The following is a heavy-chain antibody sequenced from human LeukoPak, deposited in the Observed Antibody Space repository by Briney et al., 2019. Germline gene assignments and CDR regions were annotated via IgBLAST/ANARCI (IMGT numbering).Heavy chain of an antibody. CDR2: ITSST. Sequence: GGSLRLSCEASGFTFSTYTMSWVRQAPGKGLEWLSCITSSTYYADSVKGRFTISRDNAKNSLYLQMNSLRAEDTAVYYCAKDLVSGSFYGPFGYWGQGTPVTVSS. CDR1: GFTFSTYT. J-gene: IGHJ4*02. V-gene: IGHV3-48*01. D-gene: IGHD1-26*01. CDR3: AKDLVSGSFYGPFGY.